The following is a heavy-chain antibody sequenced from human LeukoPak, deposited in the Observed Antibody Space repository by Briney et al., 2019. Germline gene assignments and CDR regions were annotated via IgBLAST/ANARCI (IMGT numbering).Heavy chain of an antibody. J-gene: IGHJ4*02. CDR3: AREVMAGYYYFDY. V-gene: IGHV4-38-2*02. CDR2: IYHSGDT. D-gene: IGHD3-9*01. CDR1: GYSISSGYY. Sequence: KASETLSLTCTVSGYSISSGYYWGWIRQPPGKGLEWIGTIYHSGDTYYNPSLKSRVTISVNKSKNQFSLKLNSVTAADTALYYCAREVMAGYYYFDYWGQGTLITVSS.